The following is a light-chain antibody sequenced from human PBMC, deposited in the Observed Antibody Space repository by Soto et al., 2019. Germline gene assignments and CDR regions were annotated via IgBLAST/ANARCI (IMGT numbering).Light chain of an antibody. CDR1: QVIGSRY. CDR2: GAS. V-gene: IGKV3-20*01. J-gene: IGKJ2*01. CDR3: QQFGSSIPHT. Sequence: EIVMTQSPGTLSLSPGERATISCRASQVIGSRYLAWYHQKSGQAPRLLIYGASSRATGIPDRFSGSGSGTYFTLTISRLEPDYFVVYYCQQFGSSIPHTFCHGTKLEIK.